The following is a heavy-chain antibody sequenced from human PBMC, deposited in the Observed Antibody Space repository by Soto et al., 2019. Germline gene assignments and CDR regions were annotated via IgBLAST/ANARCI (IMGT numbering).Heavy chain of an antibody. CDR2: IYPRGGDT. D-gene: IGHD1-26*01. CDR1: GFTFSSVS. V-gene: IGHV3-23*01. CDR3: AKDRLSDSGWVIDY. J-gene: IGHJ4*02. Sequence: EVQLLESGGSLVQVGGSLRLSCAASGFTFSSVSMSWVRQAPGRGLEWVSSIYPRGGDTFYADSAKGRFTISRDNSKNTVYLQMNSLRAEDTAVYYCAKDRLSDSGWVIDYWGQGTLVTVSS.